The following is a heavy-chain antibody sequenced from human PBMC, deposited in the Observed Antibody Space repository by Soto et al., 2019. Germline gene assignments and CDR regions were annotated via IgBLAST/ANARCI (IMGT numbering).Heavy chain of an antibody. V-gene: IGHV4-34*01. Sequence: QVQLQQWGSGLLKPSETLSLTCAIYGGSFSDYYWHWNRQSPGKGLEWIGEIHLSGRVNFTPSLKSRTSLSMDTSRNQFCLTLRSVTAADTAVYFCARTPTRGASAWLDPWGRGHLVTVSS. J-gene: IGHJ5*02. CDR2: IHLSGRV. D-gene: IGHD1-26*01. CDR3: ARTPTRGASAWLDP. CDR1: GGSFSDYY.